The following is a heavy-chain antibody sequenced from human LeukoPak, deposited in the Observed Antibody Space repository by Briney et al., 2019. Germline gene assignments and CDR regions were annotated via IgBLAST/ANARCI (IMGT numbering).Heavy chain of an antibody. CDR3: ARDRLTGYCTNGVCALNWFDP. CDR2: VYPSGST. Sequence: AETLSVTCTVSGGWISRYYRSWMRQPAGRGLAGIGRVYPSGSTNYNPSLKSRVTMSVDTPKTQFALTLSSVTAADTAVYYCARDRLTGYCTNGVCALNWFDPWGQGTLVTVSS. CDR1: GGWISRYY. V-gene: IGHV4-4*07. D-gene: IGHD2-8*01. J-gene: IGHJ5*02.